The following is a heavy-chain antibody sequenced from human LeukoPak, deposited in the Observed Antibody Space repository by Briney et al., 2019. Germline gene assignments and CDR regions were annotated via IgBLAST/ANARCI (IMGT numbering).Heavy chain of an antibody. D-gene: IGHD6-19*01. CDR1: GSTFSSYS. CDR3: ARDSSGWYDGDY. CDR2: ISSSSSYI. J-gene: IGHJ4*02. V-gene: IGHV3-21*01. Sequence: RAGGSLRLSCAASGSTFSSYSMNWVRQAPGKGLEWVSSISSSSSYIYYADSVKGRFTISRDNAKNSLYLQMNSLRAEDTAVYYCARDSSGWYDGDYWGQGTLVTVSS.